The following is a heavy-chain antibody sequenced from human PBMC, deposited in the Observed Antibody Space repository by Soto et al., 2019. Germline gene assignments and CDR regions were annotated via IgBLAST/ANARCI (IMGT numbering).Heavy chain of an antibody. CDR1: GSSINSSGYY. J-gene: IGHJ4*02. V-gene: IGHV4-39*01. D-gene: IGHD3-3*02. CDR3: ARLPSRHLVDY. Sequence: SETLSLTCTVSGSSINSSGYYWGWIRQPPGKGLEWIGSMFYGVGTYYNPSLKSRVTVSVDTSKNQFSLNLRSVTAADTAVYYCARLPSRHLVDYWGQGTLVTVSS. CDR2: MFYGVGT.